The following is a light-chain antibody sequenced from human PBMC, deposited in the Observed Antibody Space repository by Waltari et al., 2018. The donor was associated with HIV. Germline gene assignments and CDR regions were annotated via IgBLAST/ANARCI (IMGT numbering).Light chain of an antibody. CDR2: EVS. Sequence: QSALTQPASVSGSPGQSIPISCPGTSSDVAGYTYASWYQQHPGKAPKLMIYEVSNRPSGVSNRFAGSKSGNTASLAISGLQAEDEADYYCSSYTSSSTLVVFCGGTKLTVL. CDR1: SSDVAGYTY. J-gene: IGLJ2*01. V-gene: IGLV2-14*01. CDR3: SSYTSSSTLVV.